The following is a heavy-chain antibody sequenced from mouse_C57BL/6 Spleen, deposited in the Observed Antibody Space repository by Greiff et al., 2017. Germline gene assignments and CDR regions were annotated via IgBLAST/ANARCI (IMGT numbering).Heavy chain of an antibody. V-gene: IGHV1-15*01. CDR3: TTTVVPGYWYFDV. J-gene: IGHJ1*03. CDR1: GYTFTDYE. D-gene: IGHD1-1*01. CDR2: IDPETGGT. Sequence: QVHVKQSGAELVRPGASVTLSCKASGYTFTDYEMHWVKQTPVHGLEWIGAIDPETGGTAYNQKFKGKAILTADKSSSTAYMELRSLTSEDSAVYYCTTTVVPGYWYFDVWGTGTTVTVSS.